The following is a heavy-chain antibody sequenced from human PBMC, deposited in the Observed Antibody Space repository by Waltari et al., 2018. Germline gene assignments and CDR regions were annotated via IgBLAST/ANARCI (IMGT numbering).Heavy chain of an antibody. CDR2: IWYDGSNK. Sequence: QVQLVESGGGVVQPGRSLRLSCAASGLPFSRYGMHRVRQAPGKGLEWVAVIWYDGSNKYYADSVKGRFTISRDNSKNTLYLQMNSLRAEDTAVYYCARDNGGSCDYWGQGTLVTVSS. CDR3: ARDNGGSCDY. CDR1: GLPFSRYG. J-gene: IGHJ4*02. V-gene: IGHV3-33*01. D-gene: IGHD2-15*01.